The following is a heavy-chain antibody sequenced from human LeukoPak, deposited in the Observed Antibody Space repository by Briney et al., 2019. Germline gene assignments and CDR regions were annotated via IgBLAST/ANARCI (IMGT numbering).Heavy chain of an antibody. CDR3: AKDLYYYDSSGYYPFDY. Sequence: GSLRLSCAASGFTFSSYALSWVRQAPGKGLTWVSIISGSGGSTNYADSVKGRFTISRDNSKNTLYLQMNSLRADDTAVYYCAKDLYYYDSSGYYPFDYWGQGTLVTVSS. V-gene: IGHV3-23*01. CDR1: GFTFSSYA. J-gene: IGHJ4*02. CDR2: ISGSGGST. D-gene: IGHD3-22*01.